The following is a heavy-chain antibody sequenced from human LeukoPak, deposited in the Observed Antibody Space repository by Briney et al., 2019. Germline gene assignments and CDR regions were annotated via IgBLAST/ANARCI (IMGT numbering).Heavy chain of an antibody. V-gene: IGHV4-39*07. CDR2: IYYSGST. Sequence: SETLSLTCTVSGGSISSSSYYWGWIRQPPGKGLEWIGSIYYSGSTYYNPSLKSRVTISVDTSKNQFSLKLSSVTAADTAVYYCARDIWFGELPSLTSYWGQGTLVTVSS. CDR3: ARDIWFGELPSLTSY. CDR1: GGSISSSSYY. J-gene: IGHJ4*02. D-gene: IGHD3-10*01.